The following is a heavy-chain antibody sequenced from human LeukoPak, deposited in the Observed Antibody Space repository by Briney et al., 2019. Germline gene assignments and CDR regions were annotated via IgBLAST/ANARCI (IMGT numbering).Heavy chain of an antibody. Sequence: GGSLRLSCAASGFAFSKYWMLWVRQAPGKGLESVSRINTEGTVTTYADSVKGRFTVSRDNADNTMFLQMNSVRDEDTAVYYCATKQWLAPPPDSWGQGTPVTVSS. CDR1: GFAFSKYW. CDR3: ATKQWLAPPPDS. J-gene: IGHJ4*02. CDR2: INTEGTVT. D-gene: IGHD6-19*01. V-gene: IGHV3-74*01.